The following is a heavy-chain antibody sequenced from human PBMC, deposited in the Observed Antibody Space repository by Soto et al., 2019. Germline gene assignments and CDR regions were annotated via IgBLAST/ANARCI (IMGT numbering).Heavy chain of an antibody. CDR2: INAGNGNT. D-gene: IGHD3-22*01. Sequence: ASVKVSCKASGYTFTSYAMRWVRQAPGQRLEWMGWINAGNGNTKYSQKFQGRVTITRDTSASTAYMELSSLRSEDTAVYYCARVIPMSAFDIWGQGTMVTVSS. CDR3: ARVIPMSAFDI. CDR1: GYTFTSYA. V-gene: IGHV1-3*01. J-gene: IGHJ3*02.